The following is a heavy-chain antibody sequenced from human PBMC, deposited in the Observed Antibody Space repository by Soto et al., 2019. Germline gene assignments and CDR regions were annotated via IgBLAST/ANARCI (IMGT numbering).Heavy chain of an antibody. J-gene: IGHJ6*02. Sequence: TLSLTCGVSGGSVIISSWWTWLRQSPGKGLEWIGEIYHAGSPNYNPSFQSRVIISLDKSKNNFSLRLTSVTAADAAIYYCARGSSFRGDSGIWGQGTTVTVSS. V-gene: IGHV4-4*02. CDR3: ARGSSFRGDSGI. D-gene: IGHD2-21*01. CDR2: IYHAGSP. CDR1: GGSVIISSW.